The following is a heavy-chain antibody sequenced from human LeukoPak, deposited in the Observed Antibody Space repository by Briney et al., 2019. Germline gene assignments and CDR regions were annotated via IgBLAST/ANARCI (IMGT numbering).Heavy chain of an antibody. CDR2: ISGSGGST. CDR3: AKLYSSSWAYYYYYYKDV. V-gene: IGHV3-23*01. J-gene: IGHJ6*03. D-gene: IGHD6-13*01. Sequence: AGSLRLSCAASGFTFSSYGMSWVRQAPGKGLEWVASISGSGGSTYYADSGEGRFTISRNNSKNTLYLQMNSLRAEDTAVYYCAKLYSSSWAYYYYYYKDVWGKETTVTISS. CDR1: GFTFSSYG.